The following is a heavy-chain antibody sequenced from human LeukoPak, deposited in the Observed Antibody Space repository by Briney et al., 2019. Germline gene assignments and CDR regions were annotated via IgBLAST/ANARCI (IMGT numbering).Heavy chain of an antibody. CDR2: IWYDGSNK. V-gene: IGHV3-33*01. CDR1: GFTFSSYG. J-gene: IGHJ3*02. CDR3: ARVSRNDAFDI. Sequence: PGRSLRLSCAASGFTFSSYGMHWVRQAPGKGLEWVAVIWYDGSNKYYADSVKGRFTISRDNSKNTLYLQMNSLRAEDTAVYYCARVSRNDAFDIWGQGTMVTVSS.